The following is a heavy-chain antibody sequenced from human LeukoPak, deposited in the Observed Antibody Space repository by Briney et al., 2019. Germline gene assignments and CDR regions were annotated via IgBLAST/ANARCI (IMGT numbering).Heavy chain of an antibody. V-gene: IGHV1-2*06. CDR1: GYTFTGYY. CDR3: ARDGPLYCSSTSCYGMDV. CDR2: INPNSGGT. J-gene: IGHJ6*02. D-gene: IGHD2-2*01. Sequence: GASVKVSCKASGYTFTGYYMHWVRQAPGQGLEWMGRINPNSGGTNYAQKFQGRVTMTRDTSISTAYMELSRLRSDDTAVYYCARDGPLYCSSTSCYGMDVWGQGTTVTVSS.